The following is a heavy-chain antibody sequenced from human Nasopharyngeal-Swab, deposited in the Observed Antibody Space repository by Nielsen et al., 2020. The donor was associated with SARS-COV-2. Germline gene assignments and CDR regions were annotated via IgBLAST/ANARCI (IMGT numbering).Heavy chain of an antibody. Sequence: SETLSLTCTVSGGSISSSSYYWGWIRQPPGKGLEWIGSIYYSGSTYYNPSLKSRVTISVDTSKNQFSLKLSSVTAAETAVYYCARPSGGGDAFDIWGQGTMVTVSS. J-gene: IGHJ3*02. V-gene: IGHV4-39*01. CDR1: GGSISSSSYY. CDR3: ARPSGGGDAFDI. D-gene: IGHD3-10*01. CDR2: IYYSGST.